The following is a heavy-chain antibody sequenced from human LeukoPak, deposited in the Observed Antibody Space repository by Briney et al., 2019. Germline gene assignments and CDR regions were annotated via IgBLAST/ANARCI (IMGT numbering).Heavy chain of an antibody. CDR1: GFSFSSYG. V-gene: IGHV3-30*18. CDR3: AKDQARWLQPDY. D-gene: IGHD5-24*01. J-gene: IGHJ4*02. CDR2: IPYDGRNN. Sequence: PGGSLRLSCAASGFSFSSYGMHWVRQAPGKGLEWVAAIPYDGRNNYYADSVKGRFTISRDNSKNTLYLQMNSLRAEDTAVYYCAKDQARWLQPDYWGQGTLVTVSS.